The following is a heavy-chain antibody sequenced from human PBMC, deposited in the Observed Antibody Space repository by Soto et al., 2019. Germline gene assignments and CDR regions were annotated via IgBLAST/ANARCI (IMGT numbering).Heavy chain of an antibody. Sequence: EVQLLESGGGLVQPGGSLRLSCAASGFTFGSYAMNWVRQAPGEGLQWVSAIDSSGTATYYADSVKGRFTISRDNSKNTLYLQMNSLRAEDTAVYYCAKDYSSGWYADAFDIWGQGTMVTVSS. CDR1: GFTFGSYA. CDR3: AKDYSSGWYADAFDI. CDR2: IDSSGTAT. J-gene: IGHJ3*02. D-gene: IGHD6-19*01. V-gene: IGHV3-23*01.